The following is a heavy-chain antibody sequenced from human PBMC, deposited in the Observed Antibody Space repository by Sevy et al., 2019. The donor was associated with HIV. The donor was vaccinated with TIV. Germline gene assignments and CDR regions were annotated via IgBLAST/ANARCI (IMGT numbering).Heavy chain of an antibody. V-gene: IGHV3-30*04. CDR2: ISYDGSNK. Sequence: GGSLRLSCAASGFTFSSYAMHWVRQAPGKGLEWVAVISYDGSNKYYADSVKGRFTISRDNSKNTLYQQMNSLRAEDTAVYYCARGDIVVVPAAIWSPWFDPWGQGTLVTVSS. J-gene: IGHJ5*02. CDR3: ARGDIVVVPAAIWSPWFDP. D-gene: IGHD2-2*01. CDR1: GFTFSSYA.